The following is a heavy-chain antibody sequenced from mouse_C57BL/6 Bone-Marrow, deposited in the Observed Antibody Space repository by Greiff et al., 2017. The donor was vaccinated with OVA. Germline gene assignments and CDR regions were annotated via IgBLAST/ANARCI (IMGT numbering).Heavy chain of an antibody. CDR1: GYSITSGYY. V-gene: IGHV3-6*01. D-gene: IGHD1-1*01. Sequence: EVQLQQSGPGLVKPSQSLSLTCSVTGYSITSGYYWNWIRQFPGNKLEWMGYISYDGSNNYNPSLKNRISITRDTSKNQFFLKLNSVTTEDTATYYCARDYGSSYGTWWYFDGWGTGTTVTVSS. J-gene: IGHJ1*03. CDR3: ARDYGSSYGTWWYFDG. CDR2: ISYDGSN.